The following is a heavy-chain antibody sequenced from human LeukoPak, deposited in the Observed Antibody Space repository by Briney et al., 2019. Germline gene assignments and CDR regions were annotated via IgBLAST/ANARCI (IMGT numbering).Heavy chain of an antibody. J-gene: IGHJ6*02. CDR1: GFTFISYS. CDR3: ARDLVVVTGIPGYYYGMDV. D-gene: IGHD2-21*02. CDR2: ISSSTAYI. Sequence: GGSLRLSCAASGFTFISYSMNWVRQAPGKGLEWVSSISSSTAYIYYADSVKGRFTISRDNAKNSLYLQMNSLRAEDTAVYYCARDLVVVTGIPGYYYGMDVWGQGTTVTVSS. V-gene: IGHV3-21*01.